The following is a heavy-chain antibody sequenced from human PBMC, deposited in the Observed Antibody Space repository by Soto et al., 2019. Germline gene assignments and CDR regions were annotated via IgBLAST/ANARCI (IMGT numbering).Heavy chain of an antibody. CDR3: ARDRRVGWFDP. V-gene: IGHV4-59*01. J-gene: IGHJ5*02. CDR1: GGSISSYY. Sequence: SETLSLTCTVSGGSISSYYWSWIRQPPGKGLEWIGYIYYSGSTNYNPSLKSRVTISVDTSKNQFSLKLSSVTAADTAVYYCARDRRVGWFDPWGQGTLVTVSS. D-gene: IGHD1-26*01. CDR2: IYYSGST.